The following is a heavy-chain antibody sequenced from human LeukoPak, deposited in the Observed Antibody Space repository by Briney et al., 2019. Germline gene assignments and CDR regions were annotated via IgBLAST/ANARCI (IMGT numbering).Heavy chain of an antibody. V-gene: IGHV1-69*04. CDR2: IIPILGVT. J-gene: IGHJ4*02. D-gene: IGHD3-22*01. CDR3: ARGADSSGSYFDH. Sequence: SVKVSCKASGGTMSSYANNWVRQAPGQGLEWMGRIIPILGVTSYAQKFQGRVTITADKFTTTAYMELSSLTSEDTAIYYCARGADSSGSYFDHWGQGTLVTVSS. CDR1: GGTMSSYA.